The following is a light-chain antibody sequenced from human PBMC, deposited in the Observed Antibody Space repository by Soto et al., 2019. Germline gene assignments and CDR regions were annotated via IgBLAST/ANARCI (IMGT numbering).Light chain of an antibody. J-gene: IGKJ4*01. CDR1: LSVLYSSNNKNY. CDR2: WAS. Sequence: DIVMTQSPVALAASLGERATINCKSSLSVLYSSNNKNYLGWYQQKVGQPPKLLIYWASTRESGVPDRFSGSGSGTDLTLTISSLQAEDVAVYYCQQYYSKPLTFGGGTKVEIK. CDR3: QQYYSKPLT. V-gene: IGKV4-1*01.